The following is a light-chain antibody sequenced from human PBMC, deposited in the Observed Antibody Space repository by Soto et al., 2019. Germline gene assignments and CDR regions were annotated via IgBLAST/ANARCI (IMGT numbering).Light chain of an antibody. Sequence: EVVLTQSPGTLSLSPGERATLSCRASQSVSGSDLAWYQQKPGQAPRLLISGVSNRATGTPDRFSGSGSGTDFTLTISSLEPEDFAVFYCQQYGSSLPWTFGQGTKVDIK. CDR1: QSVSGSD. CDR3: QQYGSSLPWT. CDR2: GVS. J-gene: IGKJ1*01. V-gene: IGKV3-20*01.